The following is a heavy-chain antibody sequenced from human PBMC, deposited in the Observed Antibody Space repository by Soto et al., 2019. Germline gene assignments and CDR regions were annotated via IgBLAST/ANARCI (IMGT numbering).Heavy chain of an antibody. Sequence: SETLSLTCTGSGGSISSSSYYWGWIRQPPGKGLEWIGSIYYSGSTYYNPSLKSRVTISVDTSKNQFSLKLSSVTAADTAVYYCARMVSEYFWRERNYYYYGMDVWGQGTTVT. CDR2: IYYSGST. CDR1: GGSISSSSYY. J-gene: IGHJ6*02. V-gene: IGHV4-39*01. CDR3: ARMVSEYFWRERNYYYYGMDV. D-gene: IGHD3-3*01.